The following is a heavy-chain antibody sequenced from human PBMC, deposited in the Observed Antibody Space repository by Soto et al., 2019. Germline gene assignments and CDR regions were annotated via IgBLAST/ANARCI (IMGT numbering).Heavy chain of an antibody. Sequence: SETLSLTCTVSGGSISSNYWTWIRQPPGKGLEWIGYVYNSGSTNYNPSLKSRVTISEDTSKSQFSLKVNSMAAADTAVYYCARYRREAVAGYTLDNWGQGILVTVSS. J-gene: IGHJ4*02. CDR3: ARYRREAVAGYTLDN. V-gene: IGHV4-59*01. CDR1: GGSISSNY. CDR2: VYNSGST. D-gene: IGHD6-13*01.